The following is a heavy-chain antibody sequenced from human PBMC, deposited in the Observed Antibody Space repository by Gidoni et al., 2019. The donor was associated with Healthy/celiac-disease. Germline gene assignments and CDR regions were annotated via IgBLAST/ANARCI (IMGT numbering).Heavy chain of an antibody. CDR1: GGTFRSYA. J-gene: IGHJ6*02. D-gene: IGHD6-6*01. V-gene: IGHV1-69*01. Sequence: QVQLVQSGAEVKKPGSSVKVSCKASGGTFRSYATSWVPQAPGQGLEWRGGIIPIFGTANYAQKFQGRVTITADETTSTDYMELSSLRSEDTAVYYCARGAARTHYYYGMDVWGQGTTVTVSS. CDR3: ARGAARTHYYYGMDV. CDR2: IIPIFGTA.